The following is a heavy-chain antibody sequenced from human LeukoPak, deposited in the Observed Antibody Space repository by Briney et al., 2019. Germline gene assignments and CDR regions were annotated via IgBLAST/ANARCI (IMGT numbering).Heavy chain of an antibody. V-gene: IGHV3-23*01. CDR1: GFTFSSYA. Sequence: PGGSLRLACAASGFTFSSYAMSWVRQAPGKGLEWVSAISVIGGSTYYADSVKGRFTISRDNSKNTLYLQMNSLRAEDTAVYYCVPTGLIRRDGMDVWGQGTTVTVSS. CDR3: VPTGLIRRDGMDV. D-gene: IGHD1-14*01. CDR2: ISVIGGST. J-gene: IGHJ6*02.